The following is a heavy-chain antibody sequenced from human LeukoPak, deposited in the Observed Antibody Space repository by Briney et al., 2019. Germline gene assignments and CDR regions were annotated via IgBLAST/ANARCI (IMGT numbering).Heavy chain of an antibody. V-gene: IGHV4-61*01. D-gene: IGHD2-2*01. CDR1: GGSVSSGSYY. CDR3: ARDRVPAADYYYGMDV. J-gene: IGHJ6*02. CDR2: IYYSGST. Sequence: SGTLSLTCTVSGGSVSSGSYYWSWIRQPPGKGLEWIGYIYYSGSTNYNPSLKSRVTISVDTSKNQFSLKLSSVTAADTAVYYCARDRVPAADYYYGMDVWGQGTTVTVSS.